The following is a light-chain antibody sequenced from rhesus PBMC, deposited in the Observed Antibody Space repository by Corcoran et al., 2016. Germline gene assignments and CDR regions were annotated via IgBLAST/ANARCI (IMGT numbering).Light chain of an antibody. J-gene: IGKJ1*01. CDR1: QGISNN. V-gene: IGKV1S15*01. CDR2: YAS. Sequence: DIQMTQSPSSLSASVGDTVTITCRASQGISNNLAWSPQKPGKVPKLLIYYASTLQSGVPSRFSGSGYGTDFSLTISSLQLEDFATYYCQHGYGTPPTFGQGTKVEIK. CDR3: QHGYGTPPT.